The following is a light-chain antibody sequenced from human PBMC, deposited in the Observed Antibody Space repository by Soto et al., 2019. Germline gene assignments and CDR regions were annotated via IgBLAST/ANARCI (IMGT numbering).Light chain of an antibody. V-gene: IGKV3-20*01. CDR1: QSVSSSY. CDR2: GAS. J-gene: IGKJ4*01. Sequence: EIVLTQSPGTPSLSPGERATLSCRASQSVSSSYLAWYQQKPGQAPRLLIYGASSRATGIPDRFSGSGSGTDFTLTISRLEAEEFAVYYCQQYGSSPLTFGGGTKVEIK. CDR3: QQYGSSPLT.